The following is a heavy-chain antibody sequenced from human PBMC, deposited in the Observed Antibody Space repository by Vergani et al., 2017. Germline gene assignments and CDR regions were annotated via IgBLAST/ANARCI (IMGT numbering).Heavy chain of an antibody. CDR3: ARHSGSYHGYFQH. CDR1: GGSISSYY. J-gene: IGHJ1*01. Sequence: QVQLQESGPGLVKPSQTLSLTCTVSGGSISSYYWSWIRQPQGKGLEWIGYIYNSGNTNYNPSLKSRVSISEDTSKNQFSLKLSSVTAADTAVYYCARHSGSYHGYFQHWGQGTLVTVSS. V-gene: IGHV4-59*01. CDR2: IYNSGNT. D-gene: IGHD1-26*01.